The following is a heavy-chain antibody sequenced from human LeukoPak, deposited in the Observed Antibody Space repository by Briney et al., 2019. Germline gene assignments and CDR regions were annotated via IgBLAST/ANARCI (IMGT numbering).Heavy chain of an antibody. CDR3: ARDSVSWAPHRGWFDP. CDR1: GYTFTSYY. D-gene: IGHD2-15*01. Sequence: GASVKVSCKASGYTFTSYYIHWLRQAPGQGLEWMGIINPSGGSTKYAQKFQGRVTMSRDTSISTAYMELSRLRSDDTAVYYCARDSVSWAPHRGWFDPWGQGTLVTVSS. V-gene: IGHV1-46*01. J-gene: IGHJ5*02. CDR2: INPSGGST.